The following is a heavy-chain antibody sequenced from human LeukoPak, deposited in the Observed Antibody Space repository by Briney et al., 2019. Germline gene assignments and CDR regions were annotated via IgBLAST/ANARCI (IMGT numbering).Heavy chain of an antibody. D-gene: IGHD3-10*01. CDR2: INHSGST. V-gene: IGHV4-34*01. CDR1: GGSFSGYY. CDR3: ARRRAYYGSGSPTFFDY. Sequence: SETLSLTCAVYGGSFSGYYWSWIRQPPGKGLEWIGEINHSGSTNYNPSLKSRVTISVDTSKNQFSLKLSSVTAADTAVYYCARRRAYYGSGSPTFFDYWGQGTLVTVSS. J-gene: IGHJ4*02.